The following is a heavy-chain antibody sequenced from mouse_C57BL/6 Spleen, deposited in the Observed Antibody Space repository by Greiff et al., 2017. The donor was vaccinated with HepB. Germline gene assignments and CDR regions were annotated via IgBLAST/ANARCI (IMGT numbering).Heavy chain of an antibody. V-gene: IGHV1-50*01. CDR3: ARRGLLRSNWYFDV. J-gene: IGHJ1*03. CDR2: IDPSDSYT. Sequence: VQLQQSGAELVKPGASVKLSCKASGYTFTSYWMQWVKQRPGQGLEWIGEIDPSDSYTNYNQKFKGKATLTVDTSSSTAYMQLSSLTSEDSAVYYCARRGLLRSNWYFDVWGTGTTVTVSS. D-gene: IGHD1-1*01. CDR1: GYTFTSYW.